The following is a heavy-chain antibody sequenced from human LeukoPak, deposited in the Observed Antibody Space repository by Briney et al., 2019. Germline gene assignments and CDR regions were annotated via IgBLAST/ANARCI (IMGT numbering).Heavy chain of an antibody. V-gene: IGHV1-3*01. CDR2: INAGNGNT. D-gene: IGHD1-26*01. J-gene: IGHJ4*02. CDR3: ARAGGVGAIGY. Sequence: ASVKVSCKASGYTFTRYAMHWVRQAPGQRLEWMGWINAGNGNTKYSQKFQGRVTITRDTSASTAYMELSSLRSEDTAVYYCARAGGVGAIGYWGQGTLVTVSS. CDR1: GYTFTRYA.